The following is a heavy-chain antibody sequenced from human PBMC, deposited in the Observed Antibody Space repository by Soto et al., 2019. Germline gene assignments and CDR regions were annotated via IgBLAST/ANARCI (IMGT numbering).Heavy chain of an antibody. CDR1: GFTFSNAW. CDR2: IKSKTDGGTT. J-gene: IGHJ4*02. Sequence: PGGSLRLSCAASGFTFSNAWMNWVRQAPGKGLEWVGRIKSKTDGGTTDYAAPVKGRFTISRDDSKNTLYLQMNSLKTEDTAVYYCTFPVRRFGGPIDYWGQGTLVTVSS. V-gene: IGHV3-15*07. D-gene: IGHD3-3*01. CDR3: TFPVRRFGGPIDY.